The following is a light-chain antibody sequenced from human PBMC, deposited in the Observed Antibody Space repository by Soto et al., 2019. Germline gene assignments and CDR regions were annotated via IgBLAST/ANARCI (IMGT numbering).Light chain of an antibody. V-gene: IGLV1-40*01. CDR2: ANT. CDR1: SSNIGATYD. Sequence: QSVLTQPPSVSGAPGQRVTISCTGSSSNIGATYDVHWYQQLPGAAPKLLIYANTIRPSGVPDRFSGSKSGTSASLAITGLQAEDEADYYCGTWDTSLNAEVVFGGGTKLTVL. CDR3: GTWDTSLNAEVV. J-gene: IGLJ2*01.